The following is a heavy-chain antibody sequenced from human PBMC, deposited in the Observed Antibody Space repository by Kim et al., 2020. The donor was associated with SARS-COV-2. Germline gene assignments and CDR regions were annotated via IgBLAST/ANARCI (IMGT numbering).Heavy chain of an antibody. CDR2: INPNSGGT. V-gene: IGHV1-2*06. CDR3: SAYYGGYGEAWFDP. D-gene: IGHD4-17*01. J-gene: IGHJ5*02. Sequence: ASGKVSCKASGYTFTGYYMHWVRQAPGQGLEWMGRINPNSGGTNYAQKFQGRVTMSRDTSISTAYMELSRLRSDDTAVYYCSAYYGGYGEAWFDPWGQGT. CDR1: GYTFTGYY.